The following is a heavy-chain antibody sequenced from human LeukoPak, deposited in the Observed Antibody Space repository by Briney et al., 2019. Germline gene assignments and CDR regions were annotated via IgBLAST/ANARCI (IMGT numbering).Heavy chain of an antibody. D-gene: IGHD5-12*01. CDR2: ISAYNGNT. J-gene: IGHJ4*02. CDR1: GYTFTSYG. Sequence: ASVKVSCKASGYTFTSYGISWVRQAPGQGLEWMGWISAYNGNTNYAQKLQGRVTMTTDTSTSTAYMELRSLRSDDTAVYYCAGVAGGGYDSGFDYWGQGTLVTVSS. CDR3: AGVAGGGYDSGFDY. V-gene: IGHV1-18*01.